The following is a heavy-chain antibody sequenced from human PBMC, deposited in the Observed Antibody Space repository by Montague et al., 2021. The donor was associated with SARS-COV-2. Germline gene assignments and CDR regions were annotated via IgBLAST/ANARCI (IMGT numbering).Heavy chain of an antibody. CDR1: GFTVSSNY. J-gene: IGHJ6*02. CDR2: IYSGGST. Sequence: SLRLSCAASGFTVSSNYMSWFRQAPGKGLEWVSVIYSGGSTYYADSVKGRFTISRDNSKNTLYLPMNSLRAEDTAVYYCARDRYFDWLLSYGMDVWGQGTTVTVSS. V-gene: IGHV3-66*01. D-gene: IGHD3-9*01. CDR3: ARDRYFDWLLSYGMDV.